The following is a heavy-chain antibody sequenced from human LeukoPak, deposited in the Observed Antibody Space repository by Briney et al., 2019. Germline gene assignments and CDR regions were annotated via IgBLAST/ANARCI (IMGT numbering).Heavy chain of an antibody. V-gene: IGHV1-69*06. Sequence: GSSVTVSCKASGGTFSSYAISWVRQAPGQGLEWMGGIIPIFGTANYAQKFQGRVTITADKSTSTAYMELSSLRSEDTAVYYCARDSSGWYRRFDYWGQGTLVTVSS. D-gene: IGHD6-19*01. CDR2: IIPIFGTA. J-gene: IGHJ4*02. CDR3: ARDSSGWYRRFDY. CDR1: GGTFSSYA.